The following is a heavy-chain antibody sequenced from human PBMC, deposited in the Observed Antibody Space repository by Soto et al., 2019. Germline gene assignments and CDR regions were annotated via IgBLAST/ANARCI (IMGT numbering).Heavy chain of an antibody. CDR1: GGSISSGGYS. J-gene: IGHJ5*02. D-gene: IGHD2-2*01. CDR3: ARVPTP. Sequence: QLQLQESGSGLVKPSQTLSLTCAVSGGSISSGGYSWSWIRQPPGKGLEWIGYIYHSGSTYYNPSRRSRVTIAVHRSKNPLSVNLSSVTAADTAVYYCARVPTPWGQGTLVTVSS. V-gene: IGHV4-30-2*01. CDR2: IYHSGST.